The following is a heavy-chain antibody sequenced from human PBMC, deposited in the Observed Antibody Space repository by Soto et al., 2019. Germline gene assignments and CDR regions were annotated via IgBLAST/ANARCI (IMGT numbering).Heavy chain of an antibody. D-gene: IGHD3-10*01. J-gene: IGHJ6*02. CDR2: INHALSEK. Sequence: EWQLVQSGGGLVQPGGSLSLSCVASGSPLGSHWVTWVRQAPGRGLEWVAHINHALSEKQFVDSVKGRFTMSRDNAQDSVYLQMNSLRAEDTAVYYCARGHYGLDVWGQGTTVIVSS. CDR3: ARGHYGLDV. CDR1: GSPLGSHW. V-gene: IGHV3-7*05.